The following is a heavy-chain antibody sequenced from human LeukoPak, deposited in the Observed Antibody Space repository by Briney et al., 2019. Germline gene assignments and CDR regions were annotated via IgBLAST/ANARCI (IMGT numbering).Heavy chain of an antibody. CDR2: IKQDGSKR. D-gene: IGHD3-16*01. Sequence: GGSLRLSCAASGFTCSSYWMSWVRQAPGKGREWVANIKQDGSKRYYVDSLEGRFTISRDNGENSLFLQMNSLRDEDTAIYYCVREGGVAAPNYFDYWGQGTLVTVSS. J-gene: IGHJ4*02. CDR1: GFTCSSYW. V-gene: IGHV3-7*01. CDR3: VREGGVAAPNYFDY.